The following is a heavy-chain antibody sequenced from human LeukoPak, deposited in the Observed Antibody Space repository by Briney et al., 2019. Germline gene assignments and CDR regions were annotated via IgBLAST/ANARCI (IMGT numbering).Heavy chain of an antibody. CDR1: GGSISSYY. V-gene: IGHV4-59*01. Sequence: PSETLSLTCTVSGGSISSYYWSWIRQPPGKGLEWIGYIYYSGSTNYNPSLKSRVTISVDTSKNQFSLKLSSVTAADTAVYYCARASFGDLGYMDVWGKGTTVTISS. CDR2: IYYSGST. CDR3: ARASFGDLGYMDV. D-gene: IGHD7-27*01. J-gene: IGHJ6*03.